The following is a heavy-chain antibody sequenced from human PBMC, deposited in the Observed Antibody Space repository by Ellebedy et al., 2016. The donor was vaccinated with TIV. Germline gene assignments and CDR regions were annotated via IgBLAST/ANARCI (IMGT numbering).Heavy chain of an antibody. CDR1: AFTVGNNN. V-gene: IGHV3-53*01. Sequence: GESLKISCAASAFTVGNNNMAWVRQAPGKGLEWVSLIYSGGATHYAESVKGRFTISRDSSQNTLYLQMDSLRAEDTAVYYCASSPSQGYWGQGTLVTVSS. CDR3: ASSPSQGY. J-gene: IGHJ4*02. CDR2: IYSGGAT.